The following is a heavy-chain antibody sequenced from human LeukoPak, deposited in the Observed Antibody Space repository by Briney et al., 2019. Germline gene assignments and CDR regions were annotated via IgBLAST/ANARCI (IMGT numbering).Heavy chain of an antibody. CDR2: IYYSGST. J-gene: IGHJ5*02. V-gene: IGHV4-59*01. Sequence: PSETLSLTCTVSGGSISSYYWSWIRQPPGKGLEWIWYIYYSGSTNYNPSLKSRVTISVHTSKNQFSLKLCSVTAADTAVYYCARDRSGPGFDPWGQGTLVTVSS. CDR3: ARDRSGPGFDP. CDR1: GGSISSYY.